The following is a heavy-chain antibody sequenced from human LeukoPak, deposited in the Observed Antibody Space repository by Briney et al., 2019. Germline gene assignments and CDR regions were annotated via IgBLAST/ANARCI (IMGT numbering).Heavy chain of an antibody. CDR2: IYHTGST. J-gene: IGHJ4*02. V-gene: IGHV4-38-2*01. Sequence: SETLSLTCAVSGYSLSSSYYWGWIRQPPGKGLEWIGSIYHTGSTYYNPSLKSRVTVSMDTSQNQFSLKLISLTAADTAMYYCARHRYSASYHDFDYWGQGTLVSVSS. CDR3: ARHRYSASYHDFDY. CDR1: GYSLSSSYY. D-gene: IGHD1-26*01.